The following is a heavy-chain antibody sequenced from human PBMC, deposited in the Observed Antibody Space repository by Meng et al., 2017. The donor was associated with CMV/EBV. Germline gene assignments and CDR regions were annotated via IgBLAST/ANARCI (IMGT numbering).Heavy chain of an antibody. CDR3: ARDAEYYDILTGHSYFDY. D-gene: IGHD3-9*01. V-gene: IGHV3-21*01. CDR1: TFSSYS. Sequence: TFSSYSMNCVRQAPGKGLEWVSSISSSSSYIYYADSVKGRFTISRDNAKNSLYLQMNSLRAKDTAVYYCARDAEYYDILTGHSYFDYWGQGTLVTVSS. J-gene: IGHJ4*02. CDR2: ISSSSSYI.